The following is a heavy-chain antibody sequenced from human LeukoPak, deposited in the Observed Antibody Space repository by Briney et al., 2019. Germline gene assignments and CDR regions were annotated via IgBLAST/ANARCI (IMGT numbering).Heavy chain of an antibody. CDR3: ARDVIVGATNFDY. CDR1: GFIFGDYG. J-gene: IGHJ4*02. Sequence: PGGSLRLSCAASGFIFGDYGMSWVRQAPGKGLEWVSGINWNGGRTSYADSVKGRFTISRDNAKNSLYLQMNSLRAEDTALYYCARDVIVGATNFDYWGQGTLVTVSS. CDR2: INWNGGRT. D-gene: IGHD1-26*01. V-gene: IGHV3-20*04.